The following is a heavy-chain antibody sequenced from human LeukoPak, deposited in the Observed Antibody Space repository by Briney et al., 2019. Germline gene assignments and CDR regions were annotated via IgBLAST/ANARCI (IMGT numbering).Heavy chain of an antibody. CDR2: INHSGST. CDR1: GGSFSGYY. J-gene: IGHJ5*02. CDR3: ARTSGWYQHCFDP. D-gene: IGHD6-19*01. Sequence: KSSETLSLTCAVYGGSFSGYYWSWIRQPPGKGLEWIGEINHSGSTNYNPSLKSRVTISVDTSKNQFSLKLSSVTAADTAVYYCARTSGWYQHCFDPWGQGTLVTVSS. V-gene: IGHV4-34*01.